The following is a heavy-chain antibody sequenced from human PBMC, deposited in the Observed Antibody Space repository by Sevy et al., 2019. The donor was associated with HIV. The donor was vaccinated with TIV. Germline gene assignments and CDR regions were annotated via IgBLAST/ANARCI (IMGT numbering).Heavy chain of an antibody. V-gene: IGHV3-48*03. CDR1: GFTFSRYE. CDR3: ATSRRDDYNYFFDY. CDR2: ISTGGATI. J-gene: IGHJ4*02. D-gene: IGHD4-4*01. Sequence: GGSLRLSCVASGFTFSRYEVNWVGQAPGKGLQWISYISTGGATIYYSDSLKGRFTISRDNAKNSVHLQMNSLRAEDTALYYCATSRRDDYNYFFDYWGQGTLVTVSS.